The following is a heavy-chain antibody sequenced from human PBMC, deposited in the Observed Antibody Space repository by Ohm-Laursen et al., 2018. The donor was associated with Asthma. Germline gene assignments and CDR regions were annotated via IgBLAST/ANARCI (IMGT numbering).Heavy chain of an antibody. J-gene: IGHJ5*02. CDR3: ARETKIVVVPAAIHNWFDP. Sequence: SQTLSLTCTVSGGSISSGDYYWSWIRQPPGKGLEWIGYIYYSGSTYYNPSLKSRVTISVDTSKNQFSLKLSSVTAADTAVYYCARETKIVVVPAAIHNWFDPWGQGTLVTVSS. CDR2: IYYSGST. D-gene: IGHD2-2*01. CDR1: GGSISSGDYY. V-gene: IGHV4-30-4*01.